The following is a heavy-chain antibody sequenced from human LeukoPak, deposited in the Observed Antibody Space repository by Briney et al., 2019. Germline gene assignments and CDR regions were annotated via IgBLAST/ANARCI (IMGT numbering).Heavy chain of an antibody. CDR1: QYSFSDYA. CDR3: ARVGDGDSSLYDY. CDR2: INPNSGGT. V-gene: IGHV1-2*04. D-gene: IGHD5-24*01. J-gene: IGHJ4*02. Sequence: GASVKVSCKASQYSFSDYAIHWVRQAPGQGLEWMGWINPNSGGTNYAQKFQGWVTMTRDTSISTAYMELSRLRSDDTAVYYCARVGDGDSSLYDYWGQGTLVTVSS.